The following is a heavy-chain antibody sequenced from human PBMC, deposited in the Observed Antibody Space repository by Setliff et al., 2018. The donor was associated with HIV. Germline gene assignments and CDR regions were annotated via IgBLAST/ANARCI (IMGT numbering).Heavy chain of an antibody. V-gene: IGHV3-48*01. J-gene: IGHJ4*02. CDR3: ATDLHWAFDY. CDR1: GFTFRDYS. D-gene: IGHD7-27*01. CDR2: IYPDSNNI. Sequence: PGGSLRLSCTASGFTFRDYSMNWVRQAPGKGLEWVSHIYPDSNNIDYTDSVKGRFTISRDNAKNSLYLQMNSLRAEDAAVYYCATDLHWAFDYWGQGSLVTVSS.